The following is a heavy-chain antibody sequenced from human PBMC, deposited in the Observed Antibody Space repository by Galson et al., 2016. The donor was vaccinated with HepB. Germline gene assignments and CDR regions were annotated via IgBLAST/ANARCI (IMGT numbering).Heavy chain of an antibody. CDR1: GFAFSKYP. J-gene: IGHJ6*02. CDR2: ITNEGHNT. V-gene: IGHV3-64*04. CDR3: ARDKSFYYYGMDV. Sequence: SLRLSCAASGFAFSKYPAHWVRQPPGKGLQYVSLITNEGHNTYYADSVKGRVTISRDNSNNTLYLQMTSLSPEDTAVYYCARDKSFYYYGMDVWGQGTTVTVSS.